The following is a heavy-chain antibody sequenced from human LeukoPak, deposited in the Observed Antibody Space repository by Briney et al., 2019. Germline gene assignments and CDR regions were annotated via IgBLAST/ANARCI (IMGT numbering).Heavy chain of an antibody. CDR1: GLTFSIYA. Sequence: PGGSLRLSCAASGLTFSIYALSWVRQAPGKGLEWVSVISGSGGSTYYADSVKGRFTISRDNSKNTLYLQMNSLRAEDTAVYYCQRETDAFDIWGQGTMVTVSS. CDR3: QRETDAFDI. J-gene: IGHJ3*02. V-gene: IGHV3-23*01. D-gene: IGHD1-26*01. CDR2: ISGSGGST.